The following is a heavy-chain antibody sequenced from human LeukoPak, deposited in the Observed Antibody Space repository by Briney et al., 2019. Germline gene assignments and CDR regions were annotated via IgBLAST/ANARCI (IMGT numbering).Heavy chain of an antibody. Sequence: GSLRLSCAASGFTFSTYGMNWVRQAPGKGLEWIGEINHSGSTNYNPSLKSRVTISVDTSKNQFSLKLSSVTAADTAVYYCARQTGSGLFILPGGQGTLVTVSP. V-gene: IGHV4-34*01. CDR1: GFTFSTYG. CDR3: ARQTGSGLFILP. CDR2: INHSGST. D-gene: IGHD3/OR15-3a*01. J-gene: IGHJ4*02.